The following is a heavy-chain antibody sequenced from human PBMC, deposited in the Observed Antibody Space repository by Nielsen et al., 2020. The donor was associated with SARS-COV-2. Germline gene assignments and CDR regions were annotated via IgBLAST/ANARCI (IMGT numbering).Heavy chain of an antibody. CDR1: GYTFTSYA. V-gene: IGHV1-3*01. CDR2: INAGNGNT. Sequence: ASVKVSCKASGYTFTSYAMHWVRQAPGQRLEWMGWINAGNGNTKYSQKFQGRVTITRDTSASTVYMELSSLRSEDTAVYYCARDYGIAAAYHYYYYGMDVWGQGTTVTVSS. J-gene: IGHJ6*02. D-gene: IGHD6-13*01. CDR3: ARDYGIAAAYHYYYYGMDV.